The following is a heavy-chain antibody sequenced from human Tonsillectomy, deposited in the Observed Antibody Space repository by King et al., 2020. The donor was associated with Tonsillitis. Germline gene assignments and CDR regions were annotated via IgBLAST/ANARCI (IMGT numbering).Heavy chain of an antibody. CDR3: ARDTFDSVSYYPTAYFDY. J-gene: IGHJ4*02. D-gene: IGHD3-22*01. CDR1: GFTFSASW. V-gene: IGHV3-7*03. CDR2: IKQDGSEK. Sequence: QLVESGGGLVQPGGSLRLSCAASGFTFSASWMSWVRQAPGKGLEWVANIKQDGSEKYYVESVKGRFTISRDNSKNSLYLRMNSLRVEDTAVYYCARDTFDSVSYYPTAYFDYWGQGTLVTVSS.